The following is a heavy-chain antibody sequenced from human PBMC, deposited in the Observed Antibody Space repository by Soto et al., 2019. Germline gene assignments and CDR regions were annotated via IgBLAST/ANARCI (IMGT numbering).Heavy chain of an antibody. V-gene: IGHV3-30-3*01. CDR2: ISYDGSNK. Sequence: GGSLRLSCAASGFTFSSYAMHWVRQAPGKGLEWVAVISYDGSNKYYADSVKGRFTISRDNSKNTLYLQMNSLRAEDTAVYYCARDGLFYGYSSSWYEVDYYYGMDVWGQGTTVTVSS. D-gene: IGHD6-13*01. CDR3: ARDGLFYGYSSSWYEVDYYYGMDV. J-gene: IGHJ6*02. CDR1: GFTFSSYA.